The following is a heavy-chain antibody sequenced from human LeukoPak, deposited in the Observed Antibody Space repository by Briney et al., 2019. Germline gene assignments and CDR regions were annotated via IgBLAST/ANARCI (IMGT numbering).Heavy chain of an antibody. V-gene: IGHV4-39*01. CDR2: IYYSGST. D-gene: IGHD5-12*01. J-gene: IGHJ1*01. CDR3: ARSSEATVAPIKRYLEN. CDR1: GGSISSNSYY. Sequence: PSETLSLTCTVSGGSISSNSYYWGWIRQPPGKGLEWIGSIYYSGSTYYNPSLKSRVTVSMDTSKNQFSLKLSSVTAADTAMYYCARSSEATVAPIKRYLENWGQGTLVTVSS.